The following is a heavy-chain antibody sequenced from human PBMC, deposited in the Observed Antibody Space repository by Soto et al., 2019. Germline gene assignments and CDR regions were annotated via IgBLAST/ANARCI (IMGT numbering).Heavy chain of an antibody. CDR3: ARNIAAAGTWWFDP. D-gene: IGHD6-13*01. V-gene: IGHV4-61*01. J-gene: IGHJ5*02. CDR2: IYYSGST. Sequence: PSETLSLTCTVSGGSVSSGSYYWSWIRQPPGKGLEWIGYIYYSGSTNYNPSLKSRVTISVDTSKNQFSLKLSSVTAADTAVYYCARNIAAAGTWWFDPWGQGTLVTVSS. CDR1: GGSVSSGSYY.